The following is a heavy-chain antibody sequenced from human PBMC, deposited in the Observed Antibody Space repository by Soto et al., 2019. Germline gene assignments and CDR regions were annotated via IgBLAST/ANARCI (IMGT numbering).Heavy chain of an antibody. Sequence: PVGSLRLSCAASGFTFSNAWMSWVRQAPGKGLEWVGRIKSKTDGGTTDYAAPVRGRFTISRDDSKNTLYLQMNSLKTEDTAVYYCTTRRAAGLDAFDIWGQGTMVT. J-gene: IGHJ3*02. V-gene: IGHV3-15*01. CDR3: TTRRAAGLDAFDI. CDR2: IKSKTDGGTT. D-gene: IGHD6-13*01. CDR1: GFTFSNAW.